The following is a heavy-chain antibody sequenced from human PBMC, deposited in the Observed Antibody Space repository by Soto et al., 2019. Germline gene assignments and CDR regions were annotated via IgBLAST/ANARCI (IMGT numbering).Heavy chain of an antibody. D-gene: IGHD2-15*01. CDR3: ARQGYCSGGSCRKSKWYFDL. V-gene: IGHV1-18*01. J-gene: IGHJ2*01. CDR2: ISAYNGNT. CDR1: GYTFTSYG. Sequence: ASVKVSCKASGYTFTSYGISWVRQAPGQGLEWMGWISAYNGNTNYAQKLQGRVTMTTDTSTSTAYMELRSLRSDDTAVYYCARQGYCSGGSCRKSKWYFDLWGRGTLVTVSS.